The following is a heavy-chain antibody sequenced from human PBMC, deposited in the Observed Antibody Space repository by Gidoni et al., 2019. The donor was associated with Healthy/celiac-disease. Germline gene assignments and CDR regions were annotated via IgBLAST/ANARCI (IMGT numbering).Heavy chain of an antibody. J-gene: IGHJ3*02. CDR1: GGSISSGSYY. D-gene: IGHD3-22*01. Sequence: QVQLQESGPGLVKPSQTLSLTCTVYGGSISSGSYYWSWIRQPAGKGLEWIGRIYTSGSTNYNPSLKSRVTISVDTSKNQFSLKLSSVTAADTAVYYCARSSEDAFDIWGQGTMVTVSS. CDR3: ARSSEDAFDI. V-gene: IGHV4-61*02. CDR2: IYTSGST.